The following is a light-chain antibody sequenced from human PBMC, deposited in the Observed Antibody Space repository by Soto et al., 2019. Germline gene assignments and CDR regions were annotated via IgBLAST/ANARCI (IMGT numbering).Light chain of an antibody. V-gene: IGKV1-6*02. Sequence: AIQMTQSPSSLSASVGDSVTITCRASQGIRNELGWYQQKPGKAPKFLIYAASSLHSGVPSRFSGSGSGTDFTLTISGLQPEDFETHYCLQESGYHRTFGQGTKVDIX. CDR3: LQESGYHRT. J-gene: IGKJ1*01. CDR2: AAS. CDR1: QGIRNE.